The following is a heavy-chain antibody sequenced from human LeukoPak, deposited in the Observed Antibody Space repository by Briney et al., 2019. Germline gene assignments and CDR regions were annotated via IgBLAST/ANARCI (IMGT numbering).Heavy chain of an antibody. CDR1: GYTFTSYG. D-gene: IGHD6-13*01. CDR3: ATITYSSSWYFAFDI. CDR2: ISAYNGNT. J-gene: IGHJ3*02. V-gene: IGHV1-18*01. Sequence: APVKVSCKASGYTFTSYGISWVRQAPGQGLEWMGWISAYNGNTNYAQKLQGRVTITRDTSASTAYMELSSLRSEDTAVYYCATITYSSSWYFAFDIWGQGTMVTVSS.